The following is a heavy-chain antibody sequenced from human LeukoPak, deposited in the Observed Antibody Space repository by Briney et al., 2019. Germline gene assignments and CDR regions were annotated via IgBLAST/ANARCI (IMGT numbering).Heavy chain of an antibody. J-gene: IGHJ4*02. CDR2: IIPIFGTA. CDR1: GGTFSSYA. D-gene: IGHD3-22*01. CDR3: ARDLLGAYYDSSGSRLDY. Sequence: ALVKVSCKASGGTFSSYAISWVRQAPGQGLEWMGGIIPIFGTANYAQKFQGRVTITADESTSTAYMELSSLRSEDTAVYYCARDLLGAYYDSSGSRLDYWGQGTLVTVSS. V-gene: IGHV1-69*13.